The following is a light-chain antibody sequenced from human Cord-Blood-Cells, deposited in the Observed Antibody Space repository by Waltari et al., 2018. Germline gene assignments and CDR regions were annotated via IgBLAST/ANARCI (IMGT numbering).Light chain of an antibody. V-gene: IGKV1-5*03. CDR1: QSISSW. J-gene: IGKJ1*01. CDR2: KAS. Sequence: DIQMTQSPSTLSASVGDRVNITCRARQSISSWLALYQQKPGKAPKLLIYKASSLESGVPSRFSGSGSGTEFTLTISSLQPDDFATYYCQQYNSYSRTFGQGTKVEIK. CDR3: QQYNSYSRT.